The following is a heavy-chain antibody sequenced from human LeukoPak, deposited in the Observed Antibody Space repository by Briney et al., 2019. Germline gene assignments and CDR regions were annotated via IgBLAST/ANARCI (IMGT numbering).Heavy chain of an antibody. Sequence: PGGSLRLSCAASGFTFSSYGMHWVRQAPGKGLEWVAFIRYDGSNKYYADSVKGRFTISRDNSKNTLYLQMNSLRAEDTAVYYCARDNQRGEDGDYDAFDIWGQGTMVTVSS. CDR2: IRYDGSNK. CDR3: ARDNQRGEDGDYDAFDI. D-gene: IGHD4-17*01. CDR1: GFTFSSYG. V-gene: IGHV3-30*02. J-gene: IGHJ3*02.